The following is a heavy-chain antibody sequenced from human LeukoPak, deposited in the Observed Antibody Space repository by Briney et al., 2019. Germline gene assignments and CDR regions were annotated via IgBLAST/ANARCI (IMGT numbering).Heavy chain of an antibody. V-gene: IGHV4-61*02. Sequence: SQTLSLTCTVSGGSISSGSYYWSWIRQPAGKGLEWIGRIYTSGSTNYSPSLASRVTISRDTSKNQISLKLSSVTAADTAVYYCARGEWELDYWGQGTLVTVSS. CDR1: GGSISSGSYY. D-gene: IGHD1-26*01. CDR3: ARGEWELDY. CDR2: IYTSGST. J-gene: IGHJ4*02.